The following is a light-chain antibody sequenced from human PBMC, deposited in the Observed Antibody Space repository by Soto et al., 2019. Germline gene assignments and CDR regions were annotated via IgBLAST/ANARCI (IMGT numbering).Light chain of an antibody. V-gene: IGKV3-15*01. Sequence: EIVVTQSPATLSVSPGERATLSCRASQSVRSNVAWYQQKPGQAPRLLICGASTRATGTPARFSGSGSGTEFTLTISSRQSADFAVYYCQHYNNWRWTFGQGTKVDI. CDR1: QSVRSN. CDR2: GAS. J-gene: IGKJ1*01. CDR3: QHYNNWRWT.